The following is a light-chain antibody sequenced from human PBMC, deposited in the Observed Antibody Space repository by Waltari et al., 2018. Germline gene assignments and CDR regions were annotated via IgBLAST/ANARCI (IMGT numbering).Light chain of an antibody. V-gene: IGLV2-14*03. CDR2: DVS. J-gene: IGLJ2*01. CDR1: SSDVGAYNY. CDR3: SSFTSSSTVL. Sequence: QSALTQAASVSGSPGQSITISCTGTSSDVGAYNYVSWYQQHPGKAPKRMIYDVSYRPSGVSNRFSGSKSGNTASLTISGLQAEDEADYYCSSFTSSSTVLFGGGTRLSVL.